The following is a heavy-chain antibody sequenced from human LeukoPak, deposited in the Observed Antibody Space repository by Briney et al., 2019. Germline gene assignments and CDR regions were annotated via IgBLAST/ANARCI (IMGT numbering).Heavy chain of an antibody. J-gene: IGHJ3*02. CDR3: ARKEPRMTTVTTYAFDI. CDR1: GFTFSSYW. CDR2: IKQDGSEK. Sequence: PGGSLRLSCAASGFTFSSYWMSWVRQAPGKGLEWVANIKQDGSEKYYVDSVKGRFTISRDDAKNSLYLQMNSLRAEDTAVYYCARKEPRMTTVTTYAFDIWGQGTMVTVSS. V-gene: IGHV3-7*02. D-gene: IGHD4-11*01.